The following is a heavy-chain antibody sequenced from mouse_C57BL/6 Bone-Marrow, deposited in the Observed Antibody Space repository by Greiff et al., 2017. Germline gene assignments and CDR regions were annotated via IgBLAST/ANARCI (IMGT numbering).Heavy chain of an antibody. CDR3: AREGRIYAMDY. CDR1: GYTFTSYW. V-gene: IGHV1-53*01. J-gene: IGHJ4*01. CDR2: INPSNGGT. Sequence: VKLQQPGTELVKPGASVKLSCKASGYTFTSYWMHWVKQRPGQGLEWIGNINPSNGGTNYNEKFKSKATLTVNKSSSTAYMQLSSLTSEDSAVFYCAREGRIYAMDYWGQGTSVTVSS.